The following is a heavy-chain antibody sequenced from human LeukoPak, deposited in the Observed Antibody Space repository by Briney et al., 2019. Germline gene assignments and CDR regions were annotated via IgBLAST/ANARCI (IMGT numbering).Heavy chain of an antibody. CDR3: SRSGPKFKDFDY. V-gene: IGHV3-30*03. Sequence: GGSLRLSCAASGFTFSSYGMHWVRQVPGKGLDWVTPISSSGSTKYYADSVKGRFTISRDNSKNTLYLQMNSLRAEDTALYYFSRSGPKFKDFDYWGQGTLVTVYS. J-gene: IGHJ4*02. CDR1: GFTFSSYG. CDR2: ISSSGSTK.